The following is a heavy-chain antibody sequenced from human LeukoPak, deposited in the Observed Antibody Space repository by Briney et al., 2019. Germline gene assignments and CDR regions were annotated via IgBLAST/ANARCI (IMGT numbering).Heavy chain of an antibody. CDR2: INPSSGGT. D-gene: IGHD6-13*01. CDR3: ARDRGSSWYVDY. V-gene: IGHV1-2*02. Sequence: GASVKVSCKTSGYSFTSYYIHWVRQAPGQGLEWMGWINPSSGGTEYAQKFQGRVTMTGDTSISTAYMELSRLRSDDTAVYYYARDRGSSWYVDYWGQGTLVTVSS. J-gene: IGHJ4*02. CDR1: GYSFTSYY.